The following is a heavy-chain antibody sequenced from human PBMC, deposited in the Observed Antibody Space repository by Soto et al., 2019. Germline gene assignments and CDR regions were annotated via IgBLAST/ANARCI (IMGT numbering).Heavy chain of an antibody. V-gene: IGHV4-38-2*02. Sequence: TSEALSLTCAVSGYSISSGYYWGWIRQPPGKGLEWIGSIYHSGSTYYNPSLKSRVTISVDTSKNQFSLKLSSVTAADTAVYYCARERYSSSWFDPRWFDPWGQATLVTVS. CDR1: GYSISSGYY. J-gene: IGHJ5*02. CDR3: ARERYSSSWFDPRWFDP. D-gene: IGHD6-13*01. CDR2: IYHSGST.